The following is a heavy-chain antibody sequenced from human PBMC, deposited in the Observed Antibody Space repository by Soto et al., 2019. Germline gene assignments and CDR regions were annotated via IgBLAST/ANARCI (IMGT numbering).Heavy chain of an antibody. D-gene: IGHD5-12*01. CDR1: GFTFSSYA. Sequence: GGSLRLSCAASGFTFSSYAMSWVRQAPGKGLEWVSGISGSGTSTFYADSVKGRFTISRDNSKNTLYLQMNSLRAEDTAVYYCAKDSSGYSGYDYAFDIWGRGTMVTGSS. V-gene: IGHV3-23*01. CDR3: AKDSSGYSGYDYAFDI. CDR2: ISGSGTST. J-gene: IGHJ3*02.